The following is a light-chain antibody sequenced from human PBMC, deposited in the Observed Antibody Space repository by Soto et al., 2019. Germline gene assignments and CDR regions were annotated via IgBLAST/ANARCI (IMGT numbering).Light chain of an antibody. CDR1: QSVSSSY. Sequence: EIVLTQSPGTLSLSPGERATLSCRASQSVSSSYLAWYQQKPGQAPRLLISGASSRAADIPDRFSGSGSGTDFILTINRLEPEDFAVYYCQQYDGSPRTFGQGTKVDIK. V-gene: IGKV3-20*01. J-gene: IGKJ1*01. CDR2: GAS. CDR3: QQYDGSPRT.